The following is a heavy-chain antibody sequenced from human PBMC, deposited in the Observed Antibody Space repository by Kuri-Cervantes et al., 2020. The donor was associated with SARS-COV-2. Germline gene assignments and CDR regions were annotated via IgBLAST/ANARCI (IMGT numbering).Heavy chain of an antibody. CDR1: GFTFSSYG. CDR2: ISYDGGNK. Sequence: GESLKISCAASGFTFSSYGMHWVRQAPGKGLEWVAVISYDGGNKYYADSVKGRFTISRDNSKNTLYLQMNSLRAEDTAVYFCARDHPVDYWGQGTLVTVSS. J-gene: IGHJ4*02. CDR3: ARDHPVDY. V-gene: IGHV3-30*03.